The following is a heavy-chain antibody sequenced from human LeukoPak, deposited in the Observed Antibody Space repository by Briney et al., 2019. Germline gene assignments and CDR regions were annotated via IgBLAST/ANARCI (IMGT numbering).Heavy chain of an antibody. V-gene: IGHV3-43D*03. J-gene: IGHJ6*03. CDR3: AKDGSGRLVYYYYMDV. Sequence: GGSLRLSCAASGFTFDDYAMHWVRQAPGKGLEWVSLISWDGGSTYYADSVKGRFTISRDNSKNSLYLQMNSLRAEDTALYYCAKDGSGRLVYYYYMDVWGKGTTVTVSS. D-gene: IGHD3-10*01. CDR2: ISWDGGST. CDR1: GFTFDDYA.